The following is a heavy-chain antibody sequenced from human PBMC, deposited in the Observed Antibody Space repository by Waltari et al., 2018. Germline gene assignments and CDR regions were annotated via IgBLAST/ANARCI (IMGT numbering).Heavy chain of an antibody. D-gene: IGHD6-19*01. Sequence: QVQLVQSGAEVKKPGSSVKVSCKASGGTFSSYTISWVRQAPGQGLEWMGRIIPIRGIANYAQKFQGRVTITADKSTSTAYMELSSLRSEDTAVYYCASSSAPFSGFGYWGQGTLVTVSS. V-gene: IGHV1-69*02. CDR1: GGTFSSYT. J-gene: IGHJ4*02. CDR3: ASSSAPFSGFGY. CDR2: IIPIRGIA.